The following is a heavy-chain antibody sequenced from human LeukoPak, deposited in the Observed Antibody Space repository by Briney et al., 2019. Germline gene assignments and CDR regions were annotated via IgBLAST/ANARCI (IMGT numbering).Heavy chain of an antibody. D-gene: IGHD2-8*01. CDR3: AREYCSNGVCYKRFDY. V-gene: IGHV3-64*01. Sequence: GGSLRLSCAASGLTLRDYGMHWVRQAPGKGLEYVSAIDSKEGSTYYANSVKGRFTISRDNSKNTLYLQMGSLRAEDMALYYCAREYCSNGVCYKRFDYWGQGTLVTVSS. CDR1: GLTLRDYG. CDR2: IDSKEGST. J-gene: IGHJ4*02.